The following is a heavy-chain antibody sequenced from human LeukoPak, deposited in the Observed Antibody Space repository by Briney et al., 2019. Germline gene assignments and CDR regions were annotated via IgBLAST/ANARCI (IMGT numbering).Heavy chain of an antibody. J-gene: IGHJ4*02. CDR3: AKDRGFSIAAALIFDY. CDR1: GFTFSSYA. V-gene: IGHV3-23*01. Sequence: GGSLRLSCAASGFTFSSYAMSWVRQAPGKWLGWVSAIGGSDGSTYYAYSVKGRFTVSRDNSKNTLYLKMNSLRAEDTAVYYCAKDRGFSIAAALIFDYWGQGTLVTVSS. D-gene: IGHD6-13*01. CDR2: IGGSDGST.